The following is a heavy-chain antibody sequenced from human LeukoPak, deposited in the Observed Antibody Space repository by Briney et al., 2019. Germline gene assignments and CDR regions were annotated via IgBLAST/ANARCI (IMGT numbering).Heavy chain of an antibody. Sequence: GGSLRLSCAASGFTFSSYAMSWVRQAPGKGLEWVSAISGSGGSTYYAASVKGRFTISRDNSKNTLYLQMNSLRAEDTAVYYCAKDRDYDSSGYLHFDYWGQGTLVTVSS. CDR2: ISGSGGST. D-gene: IGHD3-22*01. CDR3: AKDRDYDSSGYLHFDY. J-gene: IGHJ4*02. V-gene: IGHV3-23*01. CDR1: GFTFSSYA.